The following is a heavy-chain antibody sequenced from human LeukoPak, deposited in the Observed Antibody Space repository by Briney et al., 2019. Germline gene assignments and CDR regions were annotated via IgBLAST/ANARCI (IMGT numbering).Heavy chain of an antibody. D-gene: IGHD4-11*01. CDR3: ARDYSKGGGFDF. CDR1: GGSISSYY. V-gene: IGHV4-59*12. Sequence: PSETLSLTCSVSGGSISSYYWSWIRQPPGKGLEWIGYIYYSGSTNYNPSLKSRVTISVDTSKNQFSLILSSVTAADTAVYYCARDYSKGGGFDFWGQGTLVTVSS. J-gene: IGHJ4*02. CDR2: IYYSGST.